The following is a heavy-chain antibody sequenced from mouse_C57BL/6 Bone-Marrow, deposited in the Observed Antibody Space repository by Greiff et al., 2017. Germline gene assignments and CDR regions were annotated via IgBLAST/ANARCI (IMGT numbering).Heavy chain of an antibody. J-gene: IGHJ3*01. CDR2: IDPSDSHT. Sequence: QVQLQQPGAELVMPGASVKLSCKASGYTFTSYWMHWVKQRPGQGLEWIGEIDPSDSHTNYNQKFKGKSTLTVDKSSSTAYMQRSSLTSEDSAVYYCARTLWSNDGAYWGQGTLVTVSA. V-gene: IGHV1-69*01. CDR1: GYTFTSYW. CDR3: ARTLWSNDGAY. D-gene: IGHD6-1*01.